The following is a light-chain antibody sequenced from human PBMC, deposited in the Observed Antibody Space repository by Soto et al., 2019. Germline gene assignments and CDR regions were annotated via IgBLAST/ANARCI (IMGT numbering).Light chain of an antibody. J-gene: IGKJ1*01. CDR3: QHYNNFPWT. CDR2: KAS. V-gene: IGKV1-5*03. CDR1: QSISSW. Sequence: DIPMTQSPSTLSASVGDRVTITCRASQSISSWLAWYQQKPGKAPKLLIYKASSLESGVPSRFSGSGSGTEFTLTISNLQPDDFATYYCQHYNNFPWTFGPGTKVEIK.